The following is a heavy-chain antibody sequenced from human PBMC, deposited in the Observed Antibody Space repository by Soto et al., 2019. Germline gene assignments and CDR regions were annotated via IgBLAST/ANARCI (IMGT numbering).Heavy chain of an antibody. V-gene: IGHV3-23*01. J-gene: IGHJ4*02. CDR2: TPGSGGSS. CDR3: ARGGSTGWFYFDF. Sequence: GGSLRLSCAASGFTFKSYAMNWVRQAPGKGLEWVASTPGSGGSSYYADTVKGRFTISRDNSKNTLYLDLSSLKAEDTAMYYCARGGSTGWFYFDFWGQGTQVTVSS. CDR1: GFTFKSYA. D-gene: IGHD6-19*01.